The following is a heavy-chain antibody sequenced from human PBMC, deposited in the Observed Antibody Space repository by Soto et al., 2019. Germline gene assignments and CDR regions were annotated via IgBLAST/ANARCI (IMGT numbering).Heavy chain of an antibody. Sequence: QVQLQQWGAGLLKPSETLSLTCAVYGGSFSGYYWSWIRQPPGKGLEWMGEINHSGSTNYNPSLKSRVTISVDTSKNQFSRKLSSVTAADTAVYYCARGPRVVAATDLVRTDYWGQGTLVTVSS. D-gene: IGHD2-15*01. V-gene: IGHV4-34*01. CDR1: GGSFSGYY. CDR2: INHSGST. J-gene: IGHJ4*02. CDR3: ARGPRVVAATDLVRTDY.